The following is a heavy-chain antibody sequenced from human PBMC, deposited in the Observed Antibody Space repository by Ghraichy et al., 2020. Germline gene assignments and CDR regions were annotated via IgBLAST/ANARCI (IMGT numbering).Heavy chain of an antibody. V-gene: IGHV3-21*01. D-gene: IGHD2-15*01. Sequence: GGSLRLSCVASGFTFRSYSMNWVRQAPGKGLEWVSSISSSSNYMNYADSVRGRFTISRDNARNSLYLQMNSLRAEDTAVYYCARGNSGGNCHSGYWCSVYWGQGTLVAVSS. CDR2: ISSSSNYM. J-gene: IGHJ4*02. CDR1: GFTFRSYS. CDR3: ARGNSGGNCHSGYWCSVY.